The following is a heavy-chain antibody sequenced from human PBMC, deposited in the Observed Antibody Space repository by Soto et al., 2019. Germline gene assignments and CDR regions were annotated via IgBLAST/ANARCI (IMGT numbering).Heavy chain of an antibody. CDR3: AGGYYDSSGFTLYYYDY. V-gene: IGHV1-69*06. J-gene: IGHJ4*02. CDR2: IIPIFGTA. CDR1: GGTFSSYA. Sequence: SGNGSCKASGGTFSSYAISWVRQAPGQGLEWMGGIIPIFGTANYAQKFQGRVTITADKSTSTAYMELSSLRSEDTAVYYCAGGYYDSSGFTLYYYDYWGQGTLVTVSS. D-gene: IGHD3-22*01.